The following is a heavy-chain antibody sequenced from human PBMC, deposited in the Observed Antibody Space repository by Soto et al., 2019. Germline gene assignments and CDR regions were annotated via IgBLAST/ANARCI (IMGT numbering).Heavy chain of an antibody. Sequence: EVQLLESGGHLVQPGGSLRLSCAASGFTFSRYAMNWVRQAPGKGLEWVSVISGSGDSTYYADSVKGRFTISRDNSKKTLYLQMDSLRVEDTAVYYCAKPLLAGYFDHWGQGTLVTVSS. CDR2: ISGSGDST. V-gene: IGHV3-23*01. D-gene: IGHD2-8*02. CDR3: AKPLLAGYFDH. J-gene: IGHJ4*02. CDR1: GFTFSRYA.